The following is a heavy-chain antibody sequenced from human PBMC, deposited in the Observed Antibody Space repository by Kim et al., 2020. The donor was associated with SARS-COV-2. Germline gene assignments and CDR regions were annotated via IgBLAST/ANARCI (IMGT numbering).Heavy chain of an antibody. Sequence: SETLSLTCAVYGGSFRGYYWTWIRQPPGKGLEWIGEINHSGSTRYSPSLKSRLTISVDTSKNQFYLKVNSITAADTAVYYCARGFCSGTSCHETPYYFDSWGQGTLVTVSS. CDR3: ARGFCSGTSCHETPYYFDS. CDR1: GGSFRGYY. CDR2: INHSGST. J-gene: IGHJ4*02. D-gene: IGHD2-15*01. V-gene: IGHV4-34*01.